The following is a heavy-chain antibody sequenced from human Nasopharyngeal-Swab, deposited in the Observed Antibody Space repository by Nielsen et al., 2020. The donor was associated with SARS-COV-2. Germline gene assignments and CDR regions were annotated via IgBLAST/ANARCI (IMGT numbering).Heavy chain of an antibody. CDR1: GFIFHSFA. D-gene: IGHD2-15*01. CDR2: ISFDGTNK. J-gene: IGHJ6*02. CDR3: ARELISYYGMDV. Sequence: GESLKISCAASGFIFHSFAMHWVRQSPGKGLEWVALISFDGTNKYYADSVKGRFTISRDNSKNTLYLQMNSLRAEDTAVYYCARELISYYGMDVWGQGTTVTVSS. V-gene: IGHV3-30*04.